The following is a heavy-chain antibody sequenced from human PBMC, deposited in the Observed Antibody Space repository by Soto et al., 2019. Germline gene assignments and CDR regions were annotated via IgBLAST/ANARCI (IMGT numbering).Heavy chain of an antibody. J-gene: IGHJ3*02. CDR1: GLTFSSYA. CDR2: ISGSGGST. D-gene: IGHD5-18*01. CDR3: AKDWRDTRAFDI. V-gene: IGHV3-23*01. Sequence: EVQLLESGGGLVQPGGSLRLSCAASGLTFSSYAMSWVRQAPGKGLEWVSAISGSGGSTYYADSVKGRFTISRDNSKNTLYLQMNSLRAEDTAVYYCAKDWRDTRAFDIWGQGTMVTFSS.